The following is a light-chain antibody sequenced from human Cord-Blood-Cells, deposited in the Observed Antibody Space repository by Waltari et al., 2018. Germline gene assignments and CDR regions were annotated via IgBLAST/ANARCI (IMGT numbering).Light chain of an antibody. CDR3: QQYDSTPLA. Sequence: DIVMTQPPDSLAVCPGERATTHCKSSQSVLYSSNNKNDLASYQQKPGQPPKLLIYWASTRESGVPYRFSRSGSGTDFTLTISRLQAEDVAVYFCQQYDSTPLAFGGGTKVEIK. V-gene: IGKV4-1*01. CDR2: WAS. CDR1: QSVLYSSNNKND. J-gene: IGKJ4*01.